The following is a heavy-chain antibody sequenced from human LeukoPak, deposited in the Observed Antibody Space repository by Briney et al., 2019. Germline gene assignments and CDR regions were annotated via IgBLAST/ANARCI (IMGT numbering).Heavy chain of an antibody. CDR3: ARGQYCTSFTCPYYFDY. D-gene: IGHD2-8*01. CDR2: MNPNSGNT. Sequence: ASVKLSCKASGYTFTTYDINWVRQATGQGLEWMGWMNPNSGNTGYAQKFQGRVTMTRNTSTSTAYTELSSLRSEDTAVYYCARGQYCTSFTCPYYFDYWGQGTLVTVSP. CDR1: GYTFTTYD. V-gene: IGHV1-8*01. J-gene: IGHJ4*02.